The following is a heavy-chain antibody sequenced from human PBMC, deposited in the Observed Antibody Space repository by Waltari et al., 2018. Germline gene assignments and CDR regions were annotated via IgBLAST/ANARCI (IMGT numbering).Heavy chain of an antibody. D-gene: IGHD6-19*01. CDR1: GYSFTSYW. Sequence: EVQLVQSGAEVTKPGESLKISCKGSGYSFTSYWNGCVRQMPGKGLEWMGIIYPGDSDTRYSPSFQGQVTISADKSISTAYLQWSSLKASDTAMYYCARHSPRVAVAGTKAFDIWGQGTMVTVSS. CDR2: IYPGDSDT. CDR3: ARHSPRVAVAGTKAFDI. V-gene: IGHV5-51*01. J-gene: IGHJ3*02.